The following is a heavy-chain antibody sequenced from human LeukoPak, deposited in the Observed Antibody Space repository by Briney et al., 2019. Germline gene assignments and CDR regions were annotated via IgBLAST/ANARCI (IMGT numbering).Heavy chain of an antibody. CDR2: IYYSGST. Sequence: PSETLSLTCTVSGGSISSSSYYWGWLRQPPGKGLEWLGSIYYSGSTYYNPSLKSRVTISVDTSKNQFSLKLSSVTAADTAVYYCARHDEDDFWSGSCFDYWGQGTLVTVSS. D-gene: IGHD3-3*01. CDR3: ARHDEDDFWSGSCFDY. V-gene: IGHV4-39*01. CDR1: GGSISSSSYY. J-gene: IGHJ4*02.